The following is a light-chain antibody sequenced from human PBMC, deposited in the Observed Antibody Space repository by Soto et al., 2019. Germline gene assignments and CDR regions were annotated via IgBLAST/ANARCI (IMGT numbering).Light chain of an antibody. J-gene: IGKJ2*01. CDR1: QDISNY. Sequence: DIQMTQSPSSLSASVGDRVTITCQASQDISNYLNWYQQKPGKAPKLLIYDASNLETGVPSRFSGSGSGTDFTFTISSLQPEEIATYYCQQYDNLPPVYTFGQGTKLEIK. CDR2: DAS. V-gene: IGKV1-33*01. CDR3: QQYDNLPPVYT.